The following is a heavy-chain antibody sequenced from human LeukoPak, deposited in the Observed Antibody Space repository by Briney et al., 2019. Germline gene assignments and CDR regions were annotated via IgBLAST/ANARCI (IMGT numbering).Heavy chain of an antibody. J-gene: IGHJ4*02. Sequence: SETLSLTCTVSGGSISSGSYYWSWIRQPAGKGLEWIGRIYTSGSTNYNPSLKSRVTISVDTSKNQFSLKLSSVTAADTAVYYCARDYYDSSSYYFPFDYWGQGTLVTVSS. CDR2: IYTSGST. CDR1: GGSISSGSYY. V-gene: IGHV4-61*02. D-gene: IGHD3-22*01. CDR3: ARDYYDSSSYYFPFDY.